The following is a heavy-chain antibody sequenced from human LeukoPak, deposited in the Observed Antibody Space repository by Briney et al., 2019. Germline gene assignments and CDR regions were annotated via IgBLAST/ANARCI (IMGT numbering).Heavy chain of an antibody. J-gene: IGHJ3*02. CDR1: GFPLSTTGVG. V-gene: IGHV2-5*01. D-gene: IGHD3-10*01. CDR2: FYWNDDK. CDR3: AHRGFPLWFGELFSGAFDI. Sequence: ESGPTLVKPTQTLTLTCTFSGFPLSTTGVGVGWIRQPPGKALEWLALFYWNDDKRYSPSLKNRLTITKDTSKNLVVLTMTNMDPVDTATYYCAHRGFPLWFGELFSGAFDIWGQGTMVTVSS.